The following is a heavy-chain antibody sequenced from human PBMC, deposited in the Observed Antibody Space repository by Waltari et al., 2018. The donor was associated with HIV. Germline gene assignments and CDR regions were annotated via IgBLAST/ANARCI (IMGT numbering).Heavy chain of an antibody. V-gene: IGHV3-21*01. Sequence: EVQLVESGGGLVKPGGYLRLSWSASGFTFSSYSMNWVRQAPGKGLEWVSSISSSSSYIYYADSVKGRFTISRDNAKNSLYLQMNSLRAEDTAVYYCARDISSYGGSGDYWGQGTLVTVSS. CDR1: GFTFSSYS. CDR3: ARDISSYGGSGDY. CDR2: ISSSSSYI. D-gene: IGHD1-26*01. J-gene: IGHJ4*02.